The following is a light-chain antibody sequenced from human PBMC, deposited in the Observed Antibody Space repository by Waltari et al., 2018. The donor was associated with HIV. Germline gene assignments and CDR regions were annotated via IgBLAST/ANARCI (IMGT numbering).Light chain of an antibody. CDR3: SSYTSSSALDVV. J-gene: IGLJ2*01. Sequence: QSALTQPASVSGSPGQSLNISCTGTRSYVGGYAYLSWSQQHPGKAPKLMIFDVSNRPSGVSNRFSGSKSGNTASLTISGLQAEDEADYYCSSYTSSSALDVVFGGGTKLTVL. V-gene: IGLV2-14*03. CDR2: DVS. CDR1: RSYVGGYAY.